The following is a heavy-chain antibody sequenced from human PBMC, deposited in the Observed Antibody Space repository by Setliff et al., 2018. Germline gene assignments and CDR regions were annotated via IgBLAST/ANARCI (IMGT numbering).Heavy chain of an antibody. Sequence: LRLSCAASGFTFSSYAMHWVRQAPGKGLEYVSSISSSGGNIYYANSVKGRFIISRDNSKSTLFLQMGSLRAEDMSVYYCARGGTYSSGPLDYWGQGTMVTVSS. CDR1: GFTFSSYA. J-gene: IGHJ4*03. D-gene: IGHD3-22*01. CDR3: ARGGTYSSGPLDY. V-gene: IGHV3-64*01. CDR2: ISSSGGNI.